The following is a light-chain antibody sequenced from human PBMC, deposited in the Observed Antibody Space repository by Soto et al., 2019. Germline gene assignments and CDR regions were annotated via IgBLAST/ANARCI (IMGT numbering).Light chain of an antibody. V-gene: IGLV1-40*01. J-gene: IGLJ3*02. Sequence: QSVLTQPPSVSGAPGQRVTISCSGTSSNIGAGYDVHWYHQLPGTAPKLLIFGNNNRPSGVPARFSASRSGTSASLSITGLQAEDEADYYCQSFDTNRRGSVFGGGTKLTVL. CDR1: SSNIGAGYD. CDR2: GNN. CDR3: QSFDTNRRGSV.